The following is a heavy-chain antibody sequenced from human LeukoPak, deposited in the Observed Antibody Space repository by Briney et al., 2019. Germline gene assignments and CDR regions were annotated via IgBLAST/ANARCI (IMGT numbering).Heavy chain of an antibody. Sequence: PSETLSLTCTVSGGSISSYYWSWIRQPPGKGLEWIGYIYYSGSTNYNPSLKSRVTISVDTSKNQFSLKLSSVTAADTAVYYCARGPGIAVAGTRFDYWGQGTLVTVSS. D-gene: IGHD6-19*01. CDR3: ARGPGIAVAGTRFDY. CDR1: GGSISSYY. J-gene: IGHJ4*02. CDR2: IYYSGST. V-gene: IGHV4-59*12.